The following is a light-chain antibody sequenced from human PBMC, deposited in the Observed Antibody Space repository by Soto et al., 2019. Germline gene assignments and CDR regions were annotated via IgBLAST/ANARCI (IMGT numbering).Light chain of an antibody. Sequence: SVLTQSPSASGTPGQRVSISCSGSGSNIGSHSVHWYQQLPGAAPKLLIYANNQRPSGVPDRFSGSKSGTSASLDIRGLRSEDEGDYYCATWHDNLTGVVFGGGTKLTVL. CDR3: ATWHDNLTGVV. J-gene: IGLJ2*01. V-gene: IGLV1-47*01. CDR2: ANN. CDR1: GSNIGSHS.